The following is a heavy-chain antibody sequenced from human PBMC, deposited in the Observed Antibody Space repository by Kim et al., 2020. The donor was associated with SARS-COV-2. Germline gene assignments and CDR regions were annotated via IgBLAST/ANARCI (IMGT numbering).Heavy chain of an antibody. J-gene: IGHJ4*02. CDR3: ARGEGAAAYFDY. Sequence: KYSQTFPGRGNITRETSASTAYMELSSLRSEDTAVYYCARGEGAAAYFDYWGQGTLVTVSS. D-gene: IGHD2-2*01. V-gene: IGHV1-3*01.